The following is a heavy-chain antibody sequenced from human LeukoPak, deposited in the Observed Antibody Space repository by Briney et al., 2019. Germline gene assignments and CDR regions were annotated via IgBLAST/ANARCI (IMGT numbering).Heavy chain of an antibody. CDR3: AKWYRKRGGSYYTEDYYFDY. J-gene: IGHJ4*02. CDR1: GYTFTSYG. D-gene: IGHD1-26*01. CDR2: ISAYNGNT. Sequence: ASVKVSCKASGYTFTSYGISWVRQAPGQGLEWMGWISAYNGNTNYAQKLQGRVTMTTDTSTSTAYMELRSLRSDDTAVYYCAKWYRKRGGSYYTEDYYFDYWGQGTLVTVSS. V-gene: IGHV1-18*01.